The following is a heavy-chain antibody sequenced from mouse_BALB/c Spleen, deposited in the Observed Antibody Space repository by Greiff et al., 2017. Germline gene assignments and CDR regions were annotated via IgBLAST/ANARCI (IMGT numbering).Heavy chain of an antibody. J-gene: IGHJ4*01. Sequence: VQLQQSGAELMKPGASVKISCKATGYTFSSYWIEWVKQRPGHGLEWIGEILPGSGSTNYNEKFKGKATFTADTSSNTAYMQLSSLTSEDSAVYYCALYGYDVLYAMDYWGQGTSVTVSS. V-gene: IGHV1-9*01. CDR2: ILPGSGST. D-gene: IGHD2-2*01. CDR1: GYTFSSYW. CDR3: ALYGYDVLYAMDY.